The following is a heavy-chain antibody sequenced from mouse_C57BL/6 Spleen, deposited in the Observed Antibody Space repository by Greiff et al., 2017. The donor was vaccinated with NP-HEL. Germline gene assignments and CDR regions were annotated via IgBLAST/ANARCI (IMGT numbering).Heavy chain of an antibody. J-gene: IGHJ2*01. CDR3: ARSGYYYGSSYFDY. CDR1: GYAFSSYW. CDR2: IYPGDGDT. V-gene: IGHV1-80*01. Sequence: VQLQQSGAELVKPGASVKISCKASGYAFSSYWMNWVKQRPGKGLEWIGQIYPGDGDTDYNGKFKGKATLTADKSSSTAYMQLSSLTSEDSAVYFCARSGYYYGSSYFDYWGQGTTLTVSS. D-gene: IGHD1-1*01.